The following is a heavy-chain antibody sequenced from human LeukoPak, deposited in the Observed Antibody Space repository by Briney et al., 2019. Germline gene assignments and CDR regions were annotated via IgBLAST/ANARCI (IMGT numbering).Heavy chain of an antibody. CDR2: INTNTGNP. V-gene: IGHV7-4-1*02. CDR3: ARYDILTGYLFDY. J-gene: IGHJ4*02. CDR1: GYTFTSYA. Sequence: ASVTVSCTASGYTFTSYAMNWVRQAPGQGLEWMGWINTNTGNPTYAQGFTGRFVFSLDTSVSTAYLQISSLKAEDTAVYYCARYDILTGYLFDYWGQGTLVTVSS. D-gene: IGHD3-9*01.